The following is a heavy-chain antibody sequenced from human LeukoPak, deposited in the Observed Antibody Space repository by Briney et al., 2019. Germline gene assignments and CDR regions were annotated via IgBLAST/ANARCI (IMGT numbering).Heavy chain of an antibody. CDR3: ARGHQVSMVRGVIINPY. J-gene: IGHJ4*02. CDR1: GFTFSSYG. V-gene: IGHV3-33*05. CDR2: ISYDGSNK. D-gene: IGHD3-10*01. Sequence: GGSLRLSCAASGFTFSSYGMHWVRQAPGKGLEWVAVISYDGSNKYYADSVKGRFTISRDNSKNTLYLQMNSLRAEDTAVYYCARGHQVSMVRGVIINPYWGQGTLVTVSS.